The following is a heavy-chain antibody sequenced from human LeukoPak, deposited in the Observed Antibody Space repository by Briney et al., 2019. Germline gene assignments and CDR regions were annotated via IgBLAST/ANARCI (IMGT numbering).Heavy chain of an antibody. J-gene: IGHJ6*02. V-gene: IGHV3-30-3*01. Sequence: GGSLRLSCAASGFTFSSYWMHWVRQAPGKGLEWVAVISYDGSNKYYADSVKGRFTISRDNSKNTLYLQMNSLRAEDTAVYYCARERKATTNYYYYYGMDVWGQGTTVTVSS. D-gene: IGHD5-12*01. CDR3: ARERKATTNYYYYYGMDV. CDR2: ISYDGSNK. CDR1: GFTFSSYW.